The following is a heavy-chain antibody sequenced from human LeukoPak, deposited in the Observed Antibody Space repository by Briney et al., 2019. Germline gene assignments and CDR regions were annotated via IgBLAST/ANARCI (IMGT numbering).Heavy chain of an antibody. Sequence: SETLSLTCTVSGYSISSGYYWGWIRQPPGKGLEWIGEINHSGSTNYNPSLKSRVTISVDTSKNQFSLKLSSVTAADTAVYYCARLHSITMIRGVITDDYWGQGTLVTVSS. V-gene: IGHV4-38-2*02. CDR3: ARLHSITMIRGVITDDY. CDR2: INHSGST. J-gene: IGHJ4*02. CDR1: GYSISSGYY. D-gene: IGHD3-10*01.